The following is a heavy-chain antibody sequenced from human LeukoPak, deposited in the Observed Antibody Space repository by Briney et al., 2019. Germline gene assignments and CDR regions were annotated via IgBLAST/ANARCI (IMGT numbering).Heavy chain of an antibody. V-gene: IGHV1-18*01. Sequence: GASVKVSCKTSGYTFTSYGINWVRQAPGQGLEWMGWISAYNSTTNYAQKFQGRVTMTTDTSSSTAYMELRSLRSDDTAVYYCTRDKAAGTEYFQHWGQGTLVTVSS. CDR1: GYTFTSYG. J-gene: IGHJ1*01. CDR3: TRDKAAGTEYFQH. D-gene: IGHD6-19*01. CDR2: ISAYNSTT.